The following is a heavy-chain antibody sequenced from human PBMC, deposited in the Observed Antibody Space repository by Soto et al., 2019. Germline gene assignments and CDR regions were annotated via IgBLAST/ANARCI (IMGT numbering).Heavy chain of an antibody. Sequence: GGSLRLSCAASGFTFSNAWMSWVRQAPGKGLEWVGRIKSKTDGGTTDYAAPVKGRFTTSRDDTKNTLYPQMNSLKTEDTAVYYCTGDFWSGYYYFDYWGQGTLVTVSS. CDR3: TGDFWSGYYYFDY. CDR1: GFTFSNAW. D-gene: IGHD3-3*01. CDR2: IKSKTDGGTT. V-gene: IGHV3-15*01. J-gene: IGHJ4*02.